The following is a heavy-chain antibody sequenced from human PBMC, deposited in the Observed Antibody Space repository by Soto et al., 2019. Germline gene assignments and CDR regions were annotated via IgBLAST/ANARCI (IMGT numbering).Heavy chain of an antibody. CDR1: GFTFNNYA. D-gene: IGHD2-15*01. CDR3: AKGRCGAGSLSPRVDF. J-gene: IGHJ4*02. Sequence: EVQLLESGGGLVQTGGSLRLSCAASGFTFNNYAMTWVRQAPGKGLEWVSAISGGGDTTSYAGSVKGRFTVSRDGSKNTLYLQMSSLRAEDTALYYSAKGRCGAGSLSPRVDFWCEVNLVNLSS. V-gene: IGHV3-23*01. CDR2: ISGGGDTT.